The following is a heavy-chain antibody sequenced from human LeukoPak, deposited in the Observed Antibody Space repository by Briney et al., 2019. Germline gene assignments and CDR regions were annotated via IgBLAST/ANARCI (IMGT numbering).Heavy chain of an antibody. CDR1: GGSFSGYY. CDR3: ARGSSGWYGGKYFQH. J-gene: IGHJ1*01. CDR2: INHSGST. D-gene: IGHD6-19*01. V-gene: IGHV4-34*01. Sequence: PSETLSRTCAVYGGSFSGYYWSWIRQPPGKGLEWIGEINHSGSTNYNPSLKSRVTISVDTSKNQFSLKLSSVTAADTAVYYCARGSSGWYGGKYFQHRGQGTLVTVSS.